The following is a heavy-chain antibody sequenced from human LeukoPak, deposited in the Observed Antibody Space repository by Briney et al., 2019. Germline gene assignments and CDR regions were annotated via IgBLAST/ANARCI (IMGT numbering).Heavy chain of an antibody. CDR1: GGSISSYY. Sequence: SETLSLTCTVSGGSISSYYWSWIRQPPGKGLEWIGYIYYSGSTNYNPSLKSRVTISVDTSKNQFSLKLSSVTAADTAVYYCARVYCSSTSCSYSDYWGQGTLVTVSS. CDR2: IYYSGST. J-gene: IGHJ4*02. CDR3: ARVYCSSTSCSYSDY. V-gene: IGHV4-59*01. D-gene: IGHD2-2*01.